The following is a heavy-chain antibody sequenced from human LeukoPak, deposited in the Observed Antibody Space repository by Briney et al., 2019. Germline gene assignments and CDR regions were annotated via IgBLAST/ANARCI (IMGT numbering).Heavy chain of an antibody. J-gene: IGHJ4*02. CDR3: ARGVFPSTTYYYDSSGYSGY. CDR2: ISSSGSTI. CDR1: GFTFSSYE. D-gene: IGHD3-22*01. V-gene: IGHV3-48*03. Sequence: GGSLRLSCAASGFTFSSYEMNWVRQAPGKGPEWVSYISSSGSTIYYADSVKGRFTISRDNAKNSLYLQMNSLRAEDTAVYYCARGVFPSTTYYYDSSGYSGYWGQGTLVTVSS.